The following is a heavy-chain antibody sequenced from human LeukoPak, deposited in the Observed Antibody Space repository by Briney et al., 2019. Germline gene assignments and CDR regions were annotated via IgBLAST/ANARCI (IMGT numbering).Heavy chain of an antibody. CDR2: INPDSGGT. CDR1: AYTFTGYY. CDR3: AREGSGWYGNFDY. Sequence: SVKVSCKASAYTFTGYYMHWVRQAPGQGLEWMGWINPDSGGTNYAQKFQGRVTMTRDTSISTAYMEVSRLRSDDTAVYYCAREGSGWYGNFDYWGQGTLVTVSS. V-gene: IGHV1-2*02. D-gene: IGHD6-19*01. J-gene: IGHJ4*02.